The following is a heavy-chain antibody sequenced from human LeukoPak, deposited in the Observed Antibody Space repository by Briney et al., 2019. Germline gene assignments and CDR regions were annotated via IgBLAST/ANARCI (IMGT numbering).Heavy chain of an antibody. V-gene: IGHV4-34*01. Sequence: PSETLSLTCAVYGGSFSGYYWSWIRQPLGKGLEWIGEINHSENTDYNPSLKSRVTISVDTSKNQLSLKLSSVTAADTAVYYCARLTTVVTDYYMDVWGKGTTVTISS. CDR2: INHSENT. D-gene: IGHD4-23*01. CDR1: GGSFSGYY. J-gene: IGHJ6*03. CDR3: ARLTTVVTDYYMDV.